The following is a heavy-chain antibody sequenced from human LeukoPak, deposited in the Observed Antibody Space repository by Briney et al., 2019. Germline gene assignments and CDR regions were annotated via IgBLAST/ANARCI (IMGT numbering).Heavy chain of an antibody. CDR2: IYCSGST. J-gene: IGHJ5*02. D-gene: IGHD5-12*01. V-gene: IGHV4-39*01. CDR1: GGSISSSSYY. CDR3: ARLNSGYEGFENWFDP. Sequence: SETLSLTCTVSGGSISSSSYYWGWIRQPPGKGLEWIGSIYCSGSTYYNPALKPRVPISVDTSKNQFSLKLSSVTAEDTAVYYCARLNSGYEGFENWFDPWGQGTLVTVSS.